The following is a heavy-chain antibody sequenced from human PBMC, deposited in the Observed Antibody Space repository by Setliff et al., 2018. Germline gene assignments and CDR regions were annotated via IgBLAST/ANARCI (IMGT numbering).Heavy chain of an antibody. D-gene: IGHD2-8*02. CDR1: GGSFSGYY. CDR3: ARLSPYNTGPPFDY. J-gene: IGHJ4*02. V-gene: IGHV4-59*08. Sequence: SETLSLTCAVYGGSFSGYYWSWIRQPPGRGLEWIAYISYTGSTNYNPSLKSRVTISLDTSKNHFSLNLRSVTAADTAVYYCARLSPYNTGPPFDYWGQGTLVTVSS. CDR2: ISYTGST.